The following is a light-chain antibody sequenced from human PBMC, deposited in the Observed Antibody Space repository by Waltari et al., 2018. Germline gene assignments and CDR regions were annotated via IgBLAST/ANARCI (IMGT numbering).Light chain of an antibody. Sequence: PGERATLSCRASQSVSRTLAWYQQKPGQAPRLLIYGASSRATGIPDRFSGSGPGTDFSLTISRLEPEDFAVYYCQHYVRLPATFGQGTKVEIK. CDR3: QHYVRLPAT. J-gene: IGKJ1*01. V-gene: IGKV3-20*01. CDR2: GAS. CDR1: QSVSRT.